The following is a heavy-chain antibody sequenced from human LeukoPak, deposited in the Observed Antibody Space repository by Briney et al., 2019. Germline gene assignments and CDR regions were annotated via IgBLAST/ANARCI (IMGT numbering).Heavy chain of an antibody. V-gene: IGHV3-23*01. CDR1: GFTFSSHA. CDR3: AEGGSTSRVTTSRVVFGYYCMDV. Sequence: GGSLRLSCAASGFTFSSHAMSWVRQAPGKGLEWVSSLSGSGGSTYHADSVKGRFSISRDNSKNTLYLQLNSLRAEDTAVYYCAEGGSTSRVTTSRVVFGYYCMDVWGKGTPVTVSS. D-gene: IGHD4-17*01. J-gene: IGHJ6*03. CDR2: LSGSGGST.